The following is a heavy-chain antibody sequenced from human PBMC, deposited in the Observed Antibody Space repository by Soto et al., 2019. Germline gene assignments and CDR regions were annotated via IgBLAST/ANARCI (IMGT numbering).Heavy chain of an antibody. J-gene: IGHJ4*02. CDR3: ARLYSSSWYIL. CDR2: ISNSGSTT. CDR1: GFTFSDYY. Sequence: QVQVVESGGGLVQPGGSLRLSCAASGFTFSDYYMAWIRQAPGKGLEWVTYISNSGSTTYYADSVKGRFTVSRDNTENSLYLHMNSLRAEDTAMYYCARLYSSSWYILWGQGTLVTVSS. D-gene: IGHD6-13*01. V-gene: IGHV3-11*01.